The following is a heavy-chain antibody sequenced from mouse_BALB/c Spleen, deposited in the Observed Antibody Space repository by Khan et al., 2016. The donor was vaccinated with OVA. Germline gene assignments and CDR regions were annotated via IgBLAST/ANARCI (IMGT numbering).Heavy chain of an antibody. Sequence: QVQLQQSGAELARPGASVKLSCKASGYTFTDYYINWVKQRTGQGLEWIGEISPGSGDTYYNERFKGKATLTADKSSSTAYMQLSSLTSEASAVYFWAIRNYFGYTFAYWGQGTLVTVSA. CDR2: ISPGSGDT. V-gene: IGHV1-77*01. J-gene: IGHJ3*01. CDR1: GYTFTDYY. CDR3: AIRNYFGYTFAY. D-gene: IGHD1-2*01.